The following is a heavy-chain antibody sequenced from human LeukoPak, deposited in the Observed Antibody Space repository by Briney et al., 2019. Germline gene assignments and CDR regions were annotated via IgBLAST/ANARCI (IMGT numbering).Heavy chain of an antibody. Sequence: GRSLRLSCGGSGCTLNDYYVNWLRQAPGKGLEWIAYISSSSRSVNYADSVKGRFTLSRDYAKNSVNLDMTSLRGEDTAIYYCARVHNTIYWGQGVLVTVSS. V-gene: IGHV3-11*04. CDR2: ISSSSRSV. J-gene: IGHJ4*02. CDR1: GCTLNDYY. D-gene: IGHD5-24*01. CDR3: ARVHNTIY.